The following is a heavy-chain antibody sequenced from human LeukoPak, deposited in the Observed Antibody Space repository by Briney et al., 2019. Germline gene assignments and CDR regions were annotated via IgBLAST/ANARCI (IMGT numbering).Heavy chain of an antibody. CDR2: IYYSGST. V-gene: IGHV4-39*01. CDR1: GGSISSSSYY. CDR3: ASLPRYYDILTGYSLPQYYFDY. J-gene: IGHJ4*02. Sequence: SETLSLTCTVSGGSISSSSYYWGWIRQPPGKGLEWIGSIYYSGSTYYNPSLKSRVTISVDTSKNQFSLKLSSVTAADTAVYYCASLPRYYDILTGYSLPQYYFDYWGQGTLVTVSP. D-gene: IGHD3-9*01.